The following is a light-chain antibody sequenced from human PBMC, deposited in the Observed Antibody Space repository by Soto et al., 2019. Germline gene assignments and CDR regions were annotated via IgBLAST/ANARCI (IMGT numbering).Light chain of an antibody. J-gene: IGKJ1*01. CDR1: HFVSSN. CDR3: QKYGSSLWT. CDR2: GAS. V-gene: IGKV3-20*01. Sequence: EIMHTQYPLTLSVSPVATPTLSARASHFVSSNLAWYQQKPGQAPRLLIYGASSRATGIPDRFSGSGSGTDFTLTISRLEPEDFAVYYCQKYGSSLWTFGKGHTVDIK.